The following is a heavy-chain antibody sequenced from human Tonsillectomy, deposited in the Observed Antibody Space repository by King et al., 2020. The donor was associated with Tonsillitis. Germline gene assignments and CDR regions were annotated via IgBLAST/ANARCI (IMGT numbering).Heavy chain of an antibody. CDR1: GGTFSSHA. CDR3: ARGGTVSWLLSDYFDY. V-gene: IGHV1-69*01. Sequence: QLVQSGAEVKKPGSSVKVSCRASGGTFSSHAISWVRQAPGQGLDWMGVIIPEFGTANYAQQFQGRVTITADESTAYMELSSLRSEDTAVYYCARGGTVSWLLSDYFDYWGQGTLVTVSS. D-gene: IGHD3-3*01. CDR2: IIPEFGTA. J-gene: IGHJ4*02.